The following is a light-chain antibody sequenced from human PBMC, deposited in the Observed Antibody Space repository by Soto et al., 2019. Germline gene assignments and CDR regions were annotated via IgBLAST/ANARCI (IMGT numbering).Light chain of an antibody. CDR2: DNN. CDR3: ATWDDNLNGWV. Sequence: QSVLTQPPSASGTPGQRVTISCSGSSSNIRTNTVNWYQQLPGRAPKVLIYDNNQRPSGVPDRIAGSKSGTSASLTINGLQSEDEADYYCATWDDNLNGWVFGGGTKVTVL. J-gene: IGLJ3*02. CDR1: SSNIRTNT. V-gene: IGLV1-44*01.